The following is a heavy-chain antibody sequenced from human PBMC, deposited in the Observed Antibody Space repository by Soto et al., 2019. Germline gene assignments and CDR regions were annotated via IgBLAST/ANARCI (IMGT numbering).Heavy chain of an antibody. V-gene: IGHV4-34*04. CDR3: ARGYPRSILSTSLTTSYWFDS. CDR1: GESLRGYY. D-gene: IGHD2-21*01. Sequence: QVQLQQWGTGLLKPSETLSLHCAVYGESLRGYYWSWIRQTPAMGLEWIGEINHRGTTNHDSSLTSRAIISIDTSKNQVSLRLNYVTAADTAVYYCARGYPRSILSTSLTTSYWFDSWGQGTLVTASS. J-gene: IGHJ5*01. CDR2: INHRGTT.